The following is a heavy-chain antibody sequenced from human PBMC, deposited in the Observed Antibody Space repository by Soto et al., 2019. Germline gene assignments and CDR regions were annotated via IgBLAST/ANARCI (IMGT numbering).Heavy chain of an antibody. J-gene: IGHJ4*02. D-gene: IGHD4-17*01. CDR1: GYTLSDYY. CDR2: VNPVTGGT. CDR3: ARKLRDYTFDS. Sequence: ASVKVSCKASGYTLSDYYLHWVRQAPGQGLEWMGWVNPVTGGTKYIEKFQGRVTMTRDTSINTAYMELTGLTSDDTAVYYCARKLRDYTFDSWGQGTLVAVSS. V-gene: IGHV1-2*02.